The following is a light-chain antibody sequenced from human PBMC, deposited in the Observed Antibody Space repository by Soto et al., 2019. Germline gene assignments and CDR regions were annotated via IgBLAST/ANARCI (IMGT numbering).Light chain of an antibody. CDR3: CSYVGATTYV. Sequence: QSVLTQPASVSGSPGQSITISCTGSSNTIGGYNVVSWYQQHPGKAPKVIIYEGIKRPSGVSNRFSGAISGSTASLTISGLQAEDEADYYCCSYVGATTYVFGSGTEVTV. CDR1: SNTIGGYNV. J-gene: IGLJ1*01. V-gene: IGLV2-23*01. CDR2: EGI.